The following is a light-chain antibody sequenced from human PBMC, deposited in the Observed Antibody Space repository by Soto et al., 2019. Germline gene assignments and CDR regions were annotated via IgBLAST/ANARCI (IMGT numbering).Light chain of an antibody. V-gene: IGLV1-44*01. J-gene: IGLJ1*01. Sequence: QSVLTQPPSASGTPGQRVAISCSGSSSNIGSNTVNWYQQFPETAPKLLIYSNNQRPSGVPDRFSGSKSGTSASLAISGLQSEDEADYYCAAWDDSLNGFYVFGTGTKLTVI. CDR1: SSNIGSNT. CDR3: AAWDDSLNGFYV. CDR2: SNN.